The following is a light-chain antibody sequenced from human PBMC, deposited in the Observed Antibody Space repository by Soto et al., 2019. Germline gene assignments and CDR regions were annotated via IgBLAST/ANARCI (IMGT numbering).Light chain of an antibody. CDR2: LGS. CDR3: MQAQQTPLT. V-gene: IGKV2-28*01. CDR1: QSLLHSNGYNY. Sequence: DIVMTQSPLSLPVTPGEPASISCRSSQSLLHSNGYNYLDWYLQKPGQSPQLLIYLGSNRASGVPDRYSGSGSGTDFTLKISRVEAKYVMVYNCMQAQQTPLTFGQGTKVDI. J-gene: IGKJ1*01.